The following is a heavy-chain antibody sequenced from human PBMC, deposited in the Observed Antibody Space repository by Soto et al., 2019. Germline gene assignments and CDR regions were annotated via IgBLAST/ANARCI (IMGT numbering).Heavy chain of an antibody. Sequence: EVQLLESGGGLVQPGGSLRLSCAASGFTVSRYAMSWVRQAPGKGVEWVSSASGSSGSRAYADSVKGRFTISRDNSKSSVYLEMNSLRAEDMAVYFCAKDWCSGTTCYCLENWGQGTLVTVSS. V-gene: IGHV3-23*01. CDR2: ASGSSGSR. J-gene: IGHJ4*02. CDR1: GFTVSRYA. D-gene: IGHD1-7*01. CDR3: AKDWCSGTTCYCLEN.